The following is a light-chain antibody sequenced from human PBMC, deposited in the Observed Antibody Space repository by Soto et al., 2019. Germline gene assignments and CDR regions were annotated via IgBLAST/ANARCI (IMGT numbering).Light chain of an antibody. CDR3: QQRSNWPLT. CDR1: QNVRY. V-gene: IGKV3-11*01. Sequence: EIVLTQSPATLSLSPGERATLSCRASQNVRYLAWYQQKSGQAPRLFIYDASNRATGIPARFSGSGSGTEFTLTISSLEPEDFAVYYCQQRSNWPLTFGGGTKVEIK. J-gene: IGKJ4*01. CDR2: DAS.